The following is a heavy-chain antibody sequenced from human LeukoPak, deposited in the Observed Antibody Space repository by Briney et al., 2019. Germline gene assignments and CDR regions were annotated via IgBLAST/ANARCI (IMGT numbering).Heavy chain of an antibody. CDR2: IKSKTDGGTT. V-gene: IGHV3-15*01. CDR3: TTANSYGSGSPEGEFDY. Sequence: GGSLRLSCAASGFTFSNAWMSWVRQAPGKGLEWVGRIKSKTDGGTTDYAAPVKGRFTISRDDSKNTLYLQMNSLKTEDTAVYYCTTANSYGSGSPEGEFDYWGQGTLVTVSS. J-gene: IGHJ4*02. CDR1: GFTFSNAW. D-gene: IGHD3-10*01.